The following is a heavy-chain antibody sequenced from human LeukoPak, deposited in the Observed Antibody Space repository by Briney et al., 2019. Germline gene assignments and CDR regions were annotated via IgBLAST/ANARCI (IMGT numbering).Heavy chain of an antibody. J-gene: IGHJ5*02. Sequence: PSETLSLTCTVSGGSISSGGYYWGWIRQPPGKGLEWIGTIYYSGNTYYSPSLKSRITMSVDTSKNQFSLKLYSVTAADTAVYYCATLRPTWENWLGPWGQGTLVTVSP. D-gene: IGHD1-26*01. V-gene: IGHV4-39*01. CDR3: ATLRPTWENWLGP. CDR1: GGSISSGGYY. CDR2: IYYSGNT.